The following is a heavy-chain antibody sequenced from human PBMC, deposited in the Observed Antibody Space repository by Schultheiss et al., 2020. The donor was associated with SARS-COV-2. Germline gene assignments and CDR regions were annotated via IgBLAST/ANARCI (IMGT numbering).Heavy chain of an antibody. J-gene: IGHJ4*02. CDR1: GYSVTNYD. CDR3: ARDPGEMATISFDY. Sequence: ASVKVSCKASGYSVTNYDISWVRQAPGQGLEWMGWINPNSGGTNYAQKFQGRVTMTRDTSISTAYMELSRLRSDDTAVYYCARDPGEMATISFDYWGQGTXXTVSS. CDR2: INPNSGGT. V-gene: IGHV1-2*02. D-gene: IGHD5-24*01.